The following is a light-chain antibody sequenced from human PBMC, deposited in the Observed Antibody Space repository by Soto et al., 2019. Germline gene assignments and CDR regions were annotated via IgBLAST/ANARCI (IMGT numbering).Light chain of an antibody. V-gene: IGLV2-14*01. CDR3: NSCTSNSTPLYV. J-gene: IGLJ1*01. Sequence: QSALTQPASVSGSPGQSITISCTGTSSDVGYHNYVSWYRQHPGKAPRLMIYEVNNRPSGVSNRFSGSKSGITPSLTISGLQAEDGVVYYGNSCTSNSTPLYVFATGTKLPAL. CDR2: EVN. CDR1: SSDVGYHNY.